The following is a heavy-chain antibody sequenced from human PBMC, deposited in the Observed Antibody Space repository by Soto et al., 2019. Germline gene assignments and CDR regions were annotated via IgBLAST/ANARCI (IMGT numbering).Heavy chain of an antibody. CDR3: TTVRVNLWSTDSFHS. Sequence: GYLRLCCAASGFTCNHAWMNWVRQAPGKGLEWVGRIKTKTDGGTTDYAAPVKGRFTISRDDSKNTLYLQMNSLKTEDTAVYYCTTVRVNLWSTDSFHSWGQGTLLTVSS. CDR2: IKTKTDGGTT. CDR1: GFTCNHAW. D-gene: IGHD3-10*01. V-gene: IGHV3-15*01. J-gene: IGHJ4*02.